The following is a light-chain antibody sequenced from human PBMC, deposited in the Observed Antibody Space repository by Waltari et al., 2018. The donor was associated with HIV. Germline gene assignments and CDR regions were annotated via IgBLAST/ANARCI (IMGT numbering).Light chain of an antibody. Sequence: YVLTQPPSVSVAPGQTARITCGGANIAGRTVHWYQRRPGQAPALVVFDDSDRPSGIPERFSGSISGNTATLIISRVEDGDEADYYCQVWDESNEQVVFGGGTRLTVL. V-gene: IGLV3-21*02. CDR2: DDS. J-gene: IGLJ2*01. CDR3: QVWDESNEQVV. CDR1: NIAGRT.